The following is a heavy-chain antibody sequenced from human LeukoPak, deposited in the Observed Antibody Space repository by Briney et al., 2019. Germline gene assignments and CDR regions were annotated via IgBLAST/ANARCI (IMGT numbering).Heavy chain of an antibody. J-gene: IGHJ6*02. CDR3: ARRGSGTYYYYGMDV. Sequence: GGSLRLSCVASGFTFSSYEMNWVRQAPGKGLEWVSYISSSGSTIYYADSVRGRFTISRDNAKNSLYLQMNSLRAEDTAVYYCARRGSGTYYYYGMDVWGQGTTVTVSS. CDR2: ISSSGSTI. CDR1: GFTFSSYE. D-gene: IGHD3-10*01. V-gene: IGHV3-48*03.